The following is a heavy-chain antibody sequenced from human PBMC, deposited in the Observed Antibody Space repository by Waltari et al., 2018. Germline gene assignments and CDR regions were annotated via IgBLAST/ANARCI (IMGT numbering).Heavy chain of an antibody. D-gene: IGHD3-10*01. CDR2: ISKTITTI. Sequence: EVQLLASGGGLEQPGGSLRLSCAASGFTFSSYSITWVRQAPGKGLECVSYISKTITTIHYADSVKCRFTISRDNAKNSVYLQMNSLRDEDTAMYYCTRGFASGIHYYWGQGTLVTVSS. J-gene: IGHJ4*02. V-gene: IGHV3-48*02. CDR3: TRGFASGIHYY. CDR1: GFTFSSYS.